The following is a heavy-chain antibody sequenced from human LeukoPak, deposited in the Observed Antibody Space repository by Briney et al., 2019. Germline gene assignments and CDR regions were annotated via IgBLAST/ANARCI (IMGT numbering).Heavy chain of an antibody. Sequence: GGSLRLSCAASGFTFDDYAMSWVRQAPGKGLEWVSGINWNGGSTAYADSVKGRFAISRDSAKNSLFLQMSSLRAEDTAVYYCAKFISSGYGALDYWGQGTLVTVSS. CDR1: GFTFDDYA. D-gene: IGHD3-22*01. J-gene: IGHJ4*02. V-gene: IGHV3-20*04. CDR2: INWNGGST. CDR3: AKFISSGYGALDY.